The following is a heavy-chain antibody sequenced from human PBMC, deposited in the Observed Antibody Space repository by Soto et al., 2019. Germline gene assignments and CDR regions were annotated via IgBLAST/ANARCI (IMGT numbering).Heavy chain of an antibody. Sequence: SETLSLTCTVSGGSISSSSYYWGWIRQPPGKGLEWIGSIYYSGSTYYNPSLKSRVTISVDTSKNQFSLKLSSVTAADTAVYYCARHRRCSGGSCYGYYYYGMDVWGQGTTVTVSS. V-gene: IGHV4-39*01. CDR1: GGSISSSSYY. CDR2: IYYSGST. D-gene: IGHD2-15*01. CDR3: ARHRRCSGGSCYGYYYYGMDV. J-gene: IGHJ6*02.